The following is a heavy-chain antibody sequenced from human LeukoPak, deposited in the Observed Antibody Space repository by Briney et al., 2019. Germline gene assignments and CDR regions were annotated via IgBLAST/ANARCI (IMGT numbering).Heavy chain of an antibody. Sequence: PGGSLRLSCAASGFTLSSYSMNWVRQAPGKGLEWVSSISSSSSYTNYADSVKGRFTISRDNAKNSLYLQMNSLRAEDAAVYYCARLRNDAFDIWGQGTMVTVSS. CDR1: GFTLSSYS. J-gene: IGHJ3*02. V-gene: IGHV3-21*01. D-gene: IGHD1-14*01. CDR2: ISSSSSYT. CDR3: ARLRNDAFDI.